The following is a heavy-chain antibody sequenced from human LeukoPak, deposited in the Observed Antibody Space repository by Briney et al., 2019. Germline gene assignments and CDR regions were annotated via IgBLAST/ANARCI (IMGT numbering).Heavy chain of an antibody. D-gene: IGHD5-18*01. CDR3: ARDRFLDTAMVTGTPGIPPDY. CDR1: GFTFSSYG. Sequence: GGSLRLSCAASGFTFSSYGMHWVRQAPGKGLEWVAVIWYDGSNKYYADSVKGRFTISRDNSKNTLYLQMYSLRAEDTAVHYCARDRFLDTAMVTGTPGIPPDYWGQGTLVTVSS. CDR2: IWYDGSNK. V-gene: IGHV3-33*01. J-gene: IGHJ4*02.